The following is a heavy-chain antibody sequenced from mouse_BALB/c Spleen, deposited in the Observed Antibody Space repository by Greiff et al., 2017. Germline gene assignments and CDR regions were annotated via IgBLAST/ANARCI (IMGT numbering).Heavy chain of an antibody. CDR2: ISYDGSN. J-gene: IGHJ2*01. V-gene: IGHV3-6*02. CDR3: ARGGDGYSDY. CDR1: GYSITSGYY. Sequence: EVKLMESGPGLVKPSQSLSLTCSVTGYSITSGYYWNWIRQFPGNKLEWMGYISYDGSNNYNPSLKNRISITRDTSKNQFFLKLNSVTTEDTATYYCARGGDGYSDYWGQGTTLTVSS. D-gene: IGHD2-3*01.